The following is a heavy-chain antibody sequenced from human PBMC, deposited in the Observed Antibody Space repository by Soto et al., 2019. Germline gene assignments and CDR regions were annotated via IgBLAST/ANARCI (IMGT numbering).Heavy chain of an antibody. D-gene: IGHD4-17*01. J-gene: IGHJ5*02. CDR3: AIVTTVTTGARGPRFDP. Sequence: GASVKVSCKASGGTFSSYAISWVRQAPGQGLEWMGGIIPIFGTANYAQKFQGRVTITADESTSTAYMELSSLRSEDTAVYYCAIVTTVTTGARGPRFDPWGQGTLVTVSS. CDR2: IIPIFGTA. V-gene: IGHV1-69*13. CDR1: GGTFSSYA.